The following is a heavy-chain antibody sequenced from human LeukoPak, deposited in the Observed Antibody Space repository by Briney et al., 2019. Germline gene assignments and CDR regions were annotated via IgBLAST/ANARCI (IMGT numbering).Heavy chain of an antibody. CDR1: GGSISSYY. D-gene: IGHD2-15*01. J-gene: IGHJ3*02. Sequence: SETLSLTCTVSGGSISSYYWSWIRQPPGKGLEWIGYIYYSGSTNYSPSLKSRVTISVDTSKNQFSLKLSSVTAADTAVYYCARDHTAESADCSGGRCYPGAAFDIWGQGTMVTVSS. CDR3: ARDHTAESADCSGGRCYPGAAFDI. V-gene: IGHV4-59*01. CDR2: IYYSGST.